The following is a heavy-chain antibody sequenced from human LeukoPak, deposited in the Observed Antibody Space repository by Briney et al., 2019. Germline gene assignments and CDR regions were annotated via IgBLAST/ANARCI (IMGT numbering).Heavy chain of an antibody. CDR1: GFTFNNYA. V-gene: IGHV3-23*01. CDR2: ISGRGGST. Sequence: GGSLRLSCAVSGFTFNNYAMSWVRQAPGKGLEWVSSISGRGGSTYYADSVKGRFTISRDNSKNTLYVQLNGLRAEDTAVYYCARDQGRYVDPYYFDFWGQGTLVTVSS. D-gene: IGHD3-9*01. CDR3: ARDQGRYVDPYYFDF. J-gene: IGHJ4*02.